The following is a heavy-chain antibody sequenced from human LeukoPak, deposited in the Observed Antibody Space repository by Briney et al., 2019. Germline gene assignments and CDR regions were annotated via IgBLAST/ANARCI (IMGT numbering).Heavy chain of an antibody. CDR3: AREGIAAAGTDY. V-gene: IGHV1-2*02. CDR1: GYTFTGYY. Sequence: ASVKVSCKASGYTFTGYYMHWVRQAPGQGLEWMGWINPNSGGTNYAQKFQGRVTMIRDTSISTAYMELSRLRSDDTAVYYCAREGIAAAGTDYWGQGTLVTVSS. CDR2: INPNSGGT. J-gene: IGHJ4*02. D-gene: IGHD6-13*01.